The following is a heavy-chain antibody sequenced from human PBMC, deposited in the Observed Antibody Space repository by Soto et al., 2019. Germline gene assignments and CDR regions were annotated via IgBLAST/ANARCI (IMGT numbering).Heavy chain of an antibody. Sequence: QPTGKGLEWIGYIYYTGSTNYNPSLKSRVTISLGTSKNQFSLKLSSVTAADTAVYYCARDFEPSPVFAPWGQGTLVTVSS. J-gene: IGHJ5*02. CDR2: IYYTGST. D-gene: IGHD3-9*01. CDR3: ARDFEPSPVFAP. V-gene: IGHV4-59*01.